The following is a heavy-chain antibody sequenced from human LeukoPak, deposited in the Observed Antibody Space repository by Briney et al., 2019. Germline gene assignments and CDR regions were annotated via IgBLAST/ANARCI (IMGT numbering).Heavy chain of an antibody. Sequence: PGRTLTLSCAASGFTFSSYGMHWVRQAPGKGLEWVAVVSCDGSNKYYADSVKGRFTISRDNTKNTLYLQMNSLRADDTAVYYCARQHSSSWFFGIDYWGQGTLATVSS. J-gene: IGHJ4*02. V-gene: IGHV3-30*03. CDR1: GFTFSSYG. D-gene: IGHD6-13*01. CDR2: VSCDGSNK. CDR3: ARQHSSSWFFGIDY.